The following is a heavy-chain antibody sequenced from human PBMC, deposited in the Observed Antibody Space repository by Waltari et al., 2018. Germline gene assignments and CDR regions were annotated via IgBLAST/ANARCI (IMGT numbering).Heavy chain of an antibody. V-gene: IGHV3-7*01. CDR1: GFMFRAHW. CDR2: IKEDGSEK. CDR3: ARVRSAHAFDI. D-gene: IGHD1-26*01. Sequence: VQLVGSGGDLTPLGGSLRLAWGASGFMFRAHWMSWVRQAPGKGLEWVTTIKEDGSEKYSVDSVKGRFTVSRDNANYSLSLQMTSLRVEDTAIYYCARVRSAHAFDIWGQGTFVTVSS. J-gene: IGHJ3*02.